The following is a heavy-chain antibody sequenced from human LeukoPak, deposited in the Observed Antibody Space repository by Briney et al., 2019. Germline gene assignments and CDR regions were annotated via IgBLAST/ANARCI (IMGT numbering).Heavy chain of an antibody. Sequence: ASVKVSCKASGYTFTGYYMHWVRQAPGRGLEWMGRINPNSGSTGYAQKFQGRVTMTRNTSISTAYMELSSLRSEDTAVYYCARRFYDFWSGYSPKTYIDYWGQGTLVTVSS. CDR1: GYTFTGYY. CDR3: ARRFYDFWSGYSPKTYIDY. D-gene: IGHD3-3*01. V-gene: IGHV1-8*02. J-gene: IGHJ4*02. CDR2: INPNSGST.